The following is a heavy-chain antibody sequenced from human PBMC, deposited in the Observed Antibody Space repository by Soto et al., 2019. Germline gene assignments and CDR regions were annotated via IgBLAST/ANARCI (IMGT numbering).Heavy chain of an antibody. CDR3: ARALGVYCGGDCALDY. CDR1: GFTFSSYG. CDR2: LWYDGSNK. Sequence: QVQLVESGGGVVQPGRSLRLSCAASGFTFSSYGMHWVRQAPGKGLEWVAVLWYDGSNKYYADSVKGRFTISRDNSKNTLYLQMNSLRAEDTAVYYCARALGVYCGGDCALDYWGQGTLVTVSS. V-gene: IGHV3-33*01. J-gene: IGHJ4*02. D-gene: IGHD2-21*02.